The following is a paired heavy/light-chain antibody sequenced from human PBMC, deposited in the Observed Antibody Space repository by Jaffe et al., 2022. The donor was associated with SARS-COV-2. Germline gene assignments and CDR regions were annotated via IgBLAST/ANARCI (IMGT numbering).Light chain of an antibody. CDR1: NIGDKS. CDR3: QVWDTYSVV. CDR2: YGD. J-gene: IGLJ3*02. V-gene: IGLV3-21*04. Sequence: SYVLTQPPSVSVAPGKTATISCAGNNIGDKSVHWYQQRPGQAPVLVIYYGDDRPSGIPERFSGSKSGNTATLTISRVEAGDTADYYCQVWDTYSVVFGGGTKLTVL.
Heavy chain of an antibody. CDR1: GLMYSRYS. V-gene: IGHV3-21*06. D-gene: IGHD2-2*01. CDR3: ASMGDIVVEADDVTDYYYMDA. J-gene: IGHJ6*03. Sequence: EVQMVESGGGLVKPGGSLRLSCVVSGLMYSRYSMNWVRQAPGKGLEWVSSISGSSTYRLYADSVKGRFTISRDNAENSLYLHMNSLRAEDTAVYYCASMGDIVVEADDVTDYYYMDAWGKGTTVTVSS. CDR2: ISGSSTYR.